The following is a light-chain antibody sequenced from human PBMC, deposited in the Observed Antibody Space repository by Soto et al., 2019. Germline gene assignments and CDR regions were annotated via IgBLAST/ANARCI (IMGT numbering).Light chain of an antibody. J-gene: IGLJ1*01. CDR3: FSFRSSKTYV. CDR1: SSDVGGYNY. CDR2: EVS. Sequence: QSVLTQPASVSGSPGQSITISCTGTSSDVGGYNYVSWYQHHPGKAPKLMISEVSNRPSGVSNRFSGSKSGSTASLTISGLQAEDEADYYWFSFRSSKTYVFGTGTKLTVL. V-gene: IGLV2-14*01.